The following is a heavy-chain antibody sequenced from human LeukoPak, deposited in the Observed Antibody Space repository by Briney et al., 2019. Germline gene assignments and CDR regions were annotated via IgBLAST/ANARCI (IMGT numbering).Heavy chain of an antibody. D-gene: IGHD2-2*01. V-gene: IGHV1-69*05. Sequence: ASVTVSCTASGGTFSSYAISWVRQAPGQGLKWMGGIIPIFGTANYAQKFQGRVTITRDTSASTAYMELSSLRSEDTAVYYCARDYCSSTSCLFDYWGQGTLVTVSS. J-gene: IGHJ4*02. CDR2: IIPIFGTA. CDR1: GGTFSSYA. CDR3: ARDYCSSTSCLFDY.